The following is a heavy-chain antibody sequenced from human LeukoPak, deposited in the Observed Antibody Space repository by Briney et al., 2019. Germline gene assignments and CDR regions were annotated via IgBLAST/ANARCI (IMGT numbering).Heavy chain of an antibody. CDR2: IYYSGST. V-gene: IGHV4-59*02. CDR1: GGSVSSYY. D-gene: IGHD1-26*01. Sequence: PSETLSLTCTVSGGSVSSYYWNWIRQPPGKGLEWIGYIYYSGSTNYNPSLRRRVTISVDTSKNQFSLKLSSVTAADTAVYYCARDSGSYRFDYWGQGTLVTVSS. CDR3: ARDSGSYRFDY. J-gene: IGHJ4*02.